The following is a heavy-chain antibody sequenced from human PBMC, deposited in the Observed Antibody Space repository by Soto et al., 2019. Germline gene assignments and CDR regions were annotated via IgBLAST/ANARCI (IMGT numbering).Heavy chain of an antibody. Sequence: QVQLQESGPGLVKPSETLSLTCTVSGGSISSYYWSWIRQPPGKGLEWIGYIYYSGSTNYNPSIKSRVTISVDTSKNQFSLKLSSVTAADTAVYYCAGFSGYSYGRGSEYYFDYWGQGTLVTVSS. V-gene: IGHV4-59*01. CDR2: IYYSGST. J-gene: IGHJ4*02. CDR3: AGFSGYSYGRGSEYYFDY. D-gene: IGHD5-18*01. CDR1: GGSISSYY.